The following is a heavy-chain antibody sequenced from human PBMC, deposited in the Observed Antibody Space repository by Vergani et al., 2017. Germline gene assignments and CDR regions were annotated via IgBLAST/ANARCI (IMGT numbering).Heavy chain of an antibody. Sequence: EVQLVESGGVVVQPGGSLRLSCVDSGFTYDEYAMHWVRQAPGKGLEWVAGIRWKSNSIGYADSVRGRFTISRDKARNSLFLQMNSLRDEDTALYYCVRDWGDKTAASASWGQGTLVTVSS. V-gene: IGHV3-9*01. CDR2: IRWKSNSI. CDR3: VRDWGDKTAASAS. CDR1: GFTYDEYA. D-gene: IGHD2-2*01. J-gene: IGHJ5*02.